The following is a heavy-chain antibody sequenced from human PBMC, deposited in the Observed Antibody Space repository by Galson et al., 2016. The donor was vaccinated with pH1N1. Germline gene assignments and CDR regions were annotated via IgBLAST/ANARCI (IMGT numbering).Heavy chain of an antibody. J-gene: IGHJ4*02. V-gene: IGHV5-51*03. CDR3: ARRSDDGVDY. CDR1: GYTFSIYW. CDR2: IYPGDSDT. Sequence: QSGAEVKKPGESLKISCQGSGYTFSIYWIAWVRQMPGKGLEWMGNIYPGDSDTKYSPSFQGHVTFSVDKSISTVYLQWSSLKASDTAIDFCARRSDDGVDYWGQGTLVTVSS. D-gene: IGHD4-17*01.